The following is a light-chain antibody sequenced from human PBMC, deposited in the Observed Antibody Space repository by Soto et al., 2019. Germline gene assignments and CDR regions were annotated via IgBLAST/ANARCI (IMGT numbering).Light chain of an antibody. CDR3: LHGGNLVLT. J-gene: IGKJ4*01. CDR1: QSVSSTF. CDR2: GAS. Sequence: EIVLTQSPGTLYLSPGERATLCCRASQSVSSTFLAWYQQKPGEAPRLLIYGASSRATGIPDRFSGSGSGTDCTLTISRLEHEDFAVYYFLHGGNLVLTFGGGTKVDIK. V-gene: IGKV3-20*01.